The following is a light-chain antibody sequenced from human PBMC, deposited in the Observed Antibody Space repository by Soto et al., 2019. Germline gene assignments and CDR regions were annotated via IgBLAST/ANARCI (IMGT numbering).Light chain of an antibody. J-gene: IGKJ4*01. V-gene: IGKV1-5*03. CDR1: QSISSW. Sequence: IQMTQSPSTLSASVGDRVTITCRASQSISSWSAWYQQKPGKAPKLLIYKASSLESGVPSRFSGSGSGTDFTFTINSLQPEDITTYYCQQYHNLPLTFGGGTKVDTK. CDR2: KAS. CDR3: QQYHNLPLT.